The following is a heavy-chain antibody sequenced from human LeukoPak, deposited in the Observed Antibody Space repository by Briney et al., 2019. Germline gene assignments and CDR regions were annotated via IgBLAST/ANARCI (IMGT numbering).Heavy chain of an antibody. CDR3: AREGLGSGRGGDFDL. CDR2: IHHSGST. CDR1: GYSISSGYY. D-gene: IGHD2-15*01. V-gene: IGHV4-38-2*02. Sequence: SETLSLTCTVSGYSISSGYYWGWIRQPPGKGLEWIGSIHHSGSTYYNPSLKSRVTISIDTSENQFSLKLTSVPAADTAVYYCAREGLGSGRGGDFDLWGRGTLVTVSS. J-gene: IGHJ2*01.